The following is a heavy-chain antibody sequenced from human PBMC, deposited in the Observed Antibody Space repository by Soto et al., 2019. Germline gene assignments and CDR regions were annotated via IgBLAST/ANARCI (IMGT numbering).Heavy chain of an antibody. Sequence: GGSLRLSCAASGFTFSSYGMHWVRQAPGKGLEWVADISCGGRTIYYADSVRGRFTISRDNAENSVYLQMNSLRAEDTALYYCARNSEHFDYWGQGIMVTVSS. D-gene: IGHD3-3*02. CDR2: ISCGGRTI. CDR3: ARNSEHFDY. CDR1: GFTFSSYG. J-gene: IGHJ4*02. V-gene: IGHV3-48*04.